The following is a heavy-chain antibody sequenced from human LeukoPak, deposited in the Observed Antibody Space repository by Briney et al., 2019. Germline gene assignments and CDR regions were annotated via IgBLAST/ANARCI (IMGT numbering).Heavy chain of an antibody. Sequence: GGSLRLSCEASGFSFSSYNMDWVRQTPGKGLEWISSITTSSTYTFYADSVKGRFTISRDNARNSLYLQMNSLRVEDTAIYYCARDPYSGTYGNTYYYYMDVWGKGTTVTISS. CDR2: ITTSSTYT. CDR3: ARDPYSGTYGNTYYYYMDV. J-gene: IGHJ6*03. V-gene: IGHV3-21*01. CDR1: GFSFSSYN. D-gene: IGHD1-26*01.